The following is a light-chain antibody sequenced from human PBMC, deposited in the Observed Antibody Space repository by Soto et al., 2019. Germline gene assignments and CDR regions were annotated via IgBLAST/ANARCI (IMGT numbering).Light chain of an antibody. CDR2: AAF. V-gene: IGKV1-6*02. CDR1: QGIRND. CDR3: LRDYSYPRT. J-gene: IGKJ1*01. Sequence: AIQMTQSPSSLSASVGDRVTITCRASQGIRNDLSWYQAKPGKAPKLLIYAAFTLQTGVPSRFSGSGSGTDFTLTISSLQPEDFATYYCLRDYSYPRTFGQGTKVEIK.